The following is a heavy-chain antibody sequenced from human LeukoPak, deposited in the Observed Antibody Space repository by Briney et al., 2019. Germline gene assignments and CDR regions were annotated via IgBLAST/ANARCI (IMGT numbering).Heavy chain of an antibody. J-gene: IGHJ4*02. D-gene: IGHD6-13*01. V-gene: IGHV3-21*01. CDR1: GFTFSSYS. Sequence: PGGSLRLSCAASGFTFSSYSMNWVRRAPGKGLEWVSSISRSSSHMYYADYADSVKGRFTISRDNAKNSLYLQMNSLRAEDTAVYYCAGGITAADPFDYWGQGTLVTVSS. CDR3: AGGITAADPFDY. CDR2: ISRSSSHMYYA.